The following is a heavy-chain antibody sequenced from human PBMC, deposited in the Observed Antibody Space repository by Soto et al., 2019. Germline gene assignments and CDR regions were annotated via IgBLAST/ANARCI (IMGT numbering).Heavy chain of an antibody. CDR2: ISYSGTA. Sequence: SETLSLTCTVSGGSIRNNNYYWGWVRQPPGKGLEWIASISYSGTAYYSPSLKSRVTLSVDTSKNQFALKLSSVTAADTAVYYCARDKITGLFDYWGQGTLVTVSS. CDR3: ARDKITGLFDY. D-gene: IGHD2-8*02. CDR1: GGSIRNNNYY. J-gene: IGHJ4*02. V-gene: IGHV4-39*02.